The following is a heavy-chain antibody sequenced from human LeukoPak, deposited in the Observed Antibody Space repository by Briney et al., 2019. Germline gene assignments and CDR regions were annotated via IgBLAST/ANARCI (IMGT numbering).Heavy chain of an antibody. Sequence: SETLSLTCAVYGGSFSGYYWSWIRQPPGKGLEWIGEINHSGSTNYNPSLKSRVTISVDTSKNQFSLKLSSVTAADTAVYYCAREVIAAAGGVDYWGQGTLVTVSS. V-gene: IGHV4-34*01. J-gene: IGHJ4*02. CDR2: INHSGST. CDR3: AREVIAAAGGVDY. CDR1: GGSFSGYY. D-gene: IGHD6-13*01.